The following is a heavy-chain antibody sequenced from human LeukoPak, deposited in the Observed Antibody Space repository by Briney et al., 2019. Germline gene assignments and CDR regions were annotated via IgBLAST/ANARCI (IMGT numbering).Heavy chain of an antibody. J-gene: IGHJ6*03. CDR2: IIPIFGTA. CDR3: ARVPGYCSSTSCYTLWDYYYYYMDV. CDR1: GGTFTSYA. V-gene: IGHV1-69*13. Sequence: GASVKVSCKASGGTFTSYAISWVRQAPGQGLEGRGGIIPIFGTANYAQKFQGRVTITADESTSTAYMELSSLRSEDTAVYYCARVPGYCSSTSCYTLWDYYYYYMDVWGKGTTVTVSS. D-gene: IGHD2-2*02.